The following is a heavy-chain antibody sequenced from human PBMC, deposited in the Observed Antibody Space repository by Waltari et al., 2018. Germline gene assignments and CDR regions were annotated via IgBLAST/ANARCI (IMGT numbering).Heavy chain of an antibody. V-gene: IGHV1-3*04. J-gene: IGHJ4*02. D-gene: IGHD1-1*01. CDR3: ARDPGGWNVDY. Sequence: QVQLVQSGAAVKGPGASVKVSCKASGYVFSSRAMHCGRQAPGQRFEWMGWINTGYGNTKYSKKFQGRVIFTRDTSASTAYMDLSGLTSDDTAVYYCARDPGGWNVDYWGQGTHVTVSS. CDR1: GYVFSSRA. CDR2: INTGYGNT.